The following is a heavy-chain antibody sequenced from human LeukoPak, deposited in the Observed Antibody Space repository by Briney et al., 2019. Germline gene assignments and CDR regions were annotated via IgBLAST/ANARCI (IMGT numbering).Heavy chain of an antibody. CDR2: ISSESSSI. V-gene: IGHV3-21*01. CDR1: GFTFSRYS. Sequence: GGSLRLSCAASGFTFSRYSMNWVRQAPGKGLEWVSSISSESSSIYYADSVKGRFTISRDNAQNSLYLQMNSLRAEDTAVYYCAELGITMIGGVWGKGTTVTISS. D-gene: IGHD3-10*02. CDR3: AELGITMIGGV. J-gene: IGHJ6*04.